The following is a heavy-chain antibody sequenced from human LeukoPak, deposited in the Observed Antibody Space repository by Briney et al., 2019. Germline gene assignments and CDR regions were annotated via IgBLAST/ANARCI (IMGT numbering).Heavy chain of an antibody. Sequence: GRSLRLSCAASGFTFSSHAMHWVRQAPGKGLEWVAVIAYDGSNKYYADSVKGRFTISRDNSKNTLYLQMNSLRGEDTAVYYCARDTAMVTGHLDYWGQGTLVTVSS. CDR3: ARDTAMVTGHLDY. CDR1: GFTFSSHA. J-gene: IGHJ4*02. D-gene: IGHD5-18*01. V-gene: IGHV3-30*04. CDR2: IAYDGSNK.